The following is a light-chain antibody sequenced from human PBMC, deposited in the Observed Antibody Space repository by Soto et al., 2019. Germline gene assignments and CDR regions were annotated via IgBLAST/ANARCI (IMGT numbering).Light chain of an antibody. J-gene: IGKJ5*01. CDR3: QQLNSYSIT. CDR2: AAS. V-gene: IGKV1-9*01. Sequence: DIQLTQSRTFLSASVGDRVTITCRASQGISSYLAWYQQKPGKAPKLLIYAASTLQSGVPSRFSGSGSGTEFTLTISSLQPEDFATYYCQQLNSYSITFGQGTRLEIK. CDR1: QGISSY.